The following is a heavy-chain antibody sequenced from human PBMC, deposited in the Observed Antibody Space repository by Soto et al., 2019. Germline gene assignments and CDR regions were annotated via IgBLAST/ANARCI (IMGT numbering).Heavy chain of an antibody. CDR3: ATDLYSGYGFDY. CDR1: GYTLTELS. V-gene: IGHV1-24*01. J-gene: IGHJ4*02. CDR2: FDPEDGET. Sequence: GASVKVSGKVSGYTLTELSMHWVRQAPGEGLEWMGGFDPEDGETIYAQKFQGRVTMTEDTSTDTAYMELSSLRSEDTAVYYCATDLYSGYGFDYWGQGTLVTVSS. D-gene: IGHD5-12*01.